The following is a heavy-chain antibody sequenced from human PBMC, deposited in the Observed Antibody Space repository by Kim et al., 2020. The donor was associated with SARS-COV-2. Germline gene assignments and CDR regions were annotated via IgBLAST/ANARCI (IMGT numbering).Heavy chain of an antibody. J-gene: IGHJ4*02. CDR3: ARIGGTLVGATDY. V-gene: IGHV4-34*01. D-gene: IGHD1-26*01. CDR2: INHSGST. Sequence: SETLSLTCAVYGGSFSGYYWSWIRQPPGKGLEWIGEINHSGSTNYNPSLKSRVTISVDTSKNQLSLKLSSVTAADTAVYYCARIGGTLVGATDYWGQGTLVTVSS. CDR1: GGSFSGYY.